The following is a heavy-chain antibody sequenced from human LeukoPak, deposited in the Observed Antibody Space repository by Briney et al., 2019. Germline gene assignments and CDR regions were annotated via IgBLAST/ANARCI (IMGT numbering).Heavy chain of an antibody. Sequence: PGGSLRLSCAASGFTFSSYAMSWVRQAPGEGLEWVSAISGSGGSTYYADSVKGRFTISRDNSKNTLYLQMNSLRAEDTAVYYCAKRSLYGSGSSLYYFDYWGQGTLVTVSS. D-gene: IGHD3-10*01. V-gene: IGHV3-23*01. CDR2: ISGSGGST. CDR3: AKRSLYGSGSSLYYFDY. J-gene: IGHJ4*02. CDR1: GFTFSSYA.